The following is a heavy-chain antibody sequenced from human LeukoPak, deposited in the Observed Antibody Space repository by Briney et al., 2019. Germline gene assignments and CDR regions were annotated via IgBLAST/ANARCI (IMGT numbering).Heavy chain of an antibody. Sequence: TETLSLTCAVYGGSFSGYYWSWIRQPPGKGLEWIGEINHSGSTNYNPSLKSRVTISVDTTKNQYSLKLSSVTAADTAVYYCASGYSGHDYWGQGTLVTVSS. CDR2: INHSGST. J-gene: IGHJ4*02. CDR1: GGSFSGYY. CDR3: ASGYSGHDY. V-gene: IGHV4-34*01. D-gene: IGHD2-15*01.